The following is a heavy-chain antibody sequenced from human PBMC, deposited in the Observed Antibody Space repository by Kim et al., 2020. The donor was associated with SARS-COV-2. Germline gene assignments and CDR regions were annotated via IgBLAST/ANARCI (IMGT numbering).Heavy chain of an antibody. D-gene: IGHD3-22*01. V-gene: IGHV3-23*01. Sequence: SVKCRVTISSDKSKNTLYLQVNSLRAEDTAVYYCVKSIDTGGYNFERGGDYWGQGTLVTVSS. J-gene: IGHJ4*02. CDR3: VKSIDTGGYNFERGGDY.